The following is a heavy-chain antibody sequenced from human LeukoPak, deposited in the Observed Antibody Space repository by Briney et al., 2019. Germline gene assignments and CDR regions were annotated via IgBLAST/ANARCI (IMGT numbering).Heavy chain of an antibody. D-gene: IGHD6-13*01. CDR2: IIPIFGTA. V-gene: IGHV1-69*13. Sequence: SVKVSCKASGYTFTGYYMHWVRQAPGQGLEWMGGIIPIFGTANYAQKFQGRVTITADESTSTAYMELSSLRSEDTAVYYCARAGVDSSSWYGFYYYYYMDVWGKGTTVTVSS. CDR3: ARAGVDSSSWYGFYYYYYMDV. CDR1: GYTFTGYY. J-gene: IGHJ6*03.